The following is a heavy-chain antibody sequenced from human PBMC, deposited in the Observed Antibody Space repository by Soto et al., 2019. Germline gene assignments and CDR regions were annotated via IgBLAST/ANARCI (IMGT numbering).Heavy chain of an antibody. V-gene: IGHV4-31*03. D-gene: IGHD2-2*01. CDR3: ARSSTSANDFDY. CDR1: GGSISSGGYY. J-gene: IGHJ4*02. Sequence: QVQLQESGPGRVKPSQTLSLTCTVSGGSISSGGYYWSWIRQHPGKGLEWIGYIYYSGSTYYNPSLKSRVTISVDTSKNPFSLKLSSVTAADTAVYYCARSSTSANDFDYWGQGTLVTVSS. CDR2: IYYSGST.